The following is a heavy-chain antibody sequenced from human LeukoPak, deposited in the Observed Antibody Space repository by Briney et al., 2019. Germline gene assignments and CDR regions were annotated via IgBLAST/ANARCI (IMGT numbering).Heavy chain of an antibody. V-gene: IGHV1-2*02. CDR3: ARGYYDSSDFEYFQH. J-gene: IGHJ1*01. CDR2: INPNSGGT. Sequence: ASVKVSCKASGYTFTGYYMHWVRQAPGQGLEWMGWINPNSGGTNYAQKFQGRVTMTRDTSISTVYMELSRLRSDDTAVFYCARGYYDSSDFEYFQHWGQGTLVTVSS. CDR1: GYTFTGYY. D-gene: IGHD3-22*01.